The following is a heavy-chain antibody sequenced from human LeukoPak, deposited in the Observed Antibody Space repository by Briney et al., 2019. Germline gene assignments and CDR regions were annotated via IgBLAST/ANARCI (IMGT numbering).Heavy chain of an antibody. V-gene: IGHV4-59*12. CDR2: IYYSGST. CDR1: GGSISSYY. CDR3: ARDDEIFVESGSWYVSFY. D-gene: IGHD6-13*01. Sequence: KPSETLSLTCTVSGGSISSYYWSWIRQPPGKGLEWIGYIYYSGSTNYNPSLKSRVTMSVDTSKNQFSLKLSSVTAADTAVYYCARDDEIFVESGSWYVSFYWGQGTLVTVSS. J-gene: IGHJ4*02.